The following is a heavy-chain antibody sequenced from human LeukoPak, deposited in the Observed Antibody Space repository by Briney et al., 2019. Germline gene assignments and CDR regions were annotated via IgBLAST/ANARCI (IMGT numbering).Heavy chain of an antibody. V-gene: IGHV4-39*07. Sequence: SETLSLTCTVSGGSLSSSSYYWGWLRQPPGRGLEWLGSIYYSGSTYYNPSLKSRLTISVDTSKNQFSLKLSSVTAADTAVYYCARVTDTAMDYWGQGTLVTVSS. CDR2: IYYSGST. CDR3: ARVTDTAMDY. J-gene: IGHJ4*02. CDR1: GGSLSSSSYY. D-gene: IGHD5-18*01.